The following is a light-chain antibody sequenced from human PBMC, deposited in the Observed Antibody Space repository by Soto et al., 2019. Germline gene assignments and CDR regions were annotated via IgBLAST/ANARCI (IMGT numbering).Light chain of an antibody. CDR1: TGPITNSYY. CDR2: GTR. V-gene: IGLV7-43*01. CDR3: LLFYGGALGV. Sequence: QTVVTQEPSLTVSPGGAITLTCASSTGPITNSYYPNWFQQKPGQAPRALIYGTRNKHSWTPARFSGSLLGGKAALTLSGVQPEDEAVYYCLLFYGGALGVFGGGTKLTVL. J-gene: IGLJ3*02.